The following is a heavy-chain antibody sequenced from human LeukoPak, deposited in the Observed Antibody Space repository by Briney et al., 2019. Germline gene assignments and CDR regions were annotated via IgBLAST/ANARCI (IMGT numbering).Heavy chain of an antibody. V-gene: IGHV4-39*07. D-gene: IGHD5-18*01. J-gene: IGHJ4*02. CDR3: ARDQVGYGYSPFDY. Sequence: SETLSLTCTVSGGSISSSSYYWGWIRQPPGKGLEWIGSIYYSGSTYYNPSLKSRVTISVDTSKSQFSLKLSSVTAADTAVYYCARDQVGYGYSPFDYWGQGTLVTVSS. CDR1: GGSISSSSYY. CDR2: IYYSGST.